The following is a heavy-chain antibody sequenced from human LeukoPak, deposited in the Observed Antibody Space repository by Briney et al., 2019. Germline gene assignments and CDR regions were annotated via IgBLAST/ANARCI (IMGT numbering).Heavy chain of an antibody. CDR3: ASGGSAAASN. D-gene: IGHD6-13*01. Sequence: PGGSLRLSCAASGFTFSSYSMNWVRQAPGKGLEWVSSISSSSSYIYYADSVKGRFTISRDNGKNSLYLQMNSLRAEDTAVYYCASGGSAAASNWGQGTLVTVSS. CDR2: ISSSSSYI. CDR1: GFTFSSYS. J-gene: IGHJ4*02. V-gene: IGHV3-21*01.